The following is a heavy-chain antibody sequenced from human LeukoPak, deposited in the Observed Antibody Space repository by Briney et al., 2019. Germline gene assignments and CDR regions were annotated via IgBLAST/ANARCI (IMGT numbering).Heavy chain of an antibody. J-gene: IGHJ6*02. CDR3: AREHRGRGVVAAAFSGMDV. D-gene: IGHD2-15*01. V-gene: IGHV3-7*01. Sequence: GGSLRLSCAASGFTFSNYWMSWVRQAPGKGLEWVANIKQDGSEKYYVDSVKGRFTISRDNAKNSLYLQMNSLRAEDTAVYYCAREHRGRGVVAAAFSGMDVWGQGTTVTVSS. CDR2: IKQDGSEK. CDR1: GFTFSNYW.